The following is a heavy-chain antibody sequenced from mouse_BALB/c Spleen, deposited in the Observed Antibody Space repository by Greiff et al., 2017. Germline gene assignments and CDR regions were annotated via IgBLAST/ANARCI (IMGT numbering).Heavy chain of an antibody. V-gene: IGHV1-18*01. D-gene: IGHD2-4*01. CDR2: INPNNGGT. J-gene: IGHJ3*01. CDR3: AREGLRGVFPFAY. Sequence: VQLKESGPELVKPGASVKISCKTSGYTFTEYTMHWVKQSHGKSLEWIGGINPNNGGTSYNQKFKGKATLTVDKSSSTAYMELRSLTSEDSAVYYCAREGLRGVFPFAYWGQGTLVTVSA. CDR1: GYTFTEYT.